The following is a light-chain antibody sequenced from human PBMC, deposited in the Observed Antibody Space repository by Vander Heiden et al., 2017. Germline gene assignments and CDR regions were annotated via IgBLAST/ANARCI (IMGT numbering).Light chain of an antibody. V-gene: IGLV1-47*01. CDR2: RNN. Sequence: QSLLTQPPSASASPGQRVTISCSGGTSNIGSNHVYWYQQVPGTAPKFLIYRNNQRPSGVPDRISGSKSGTSASLAISGLRSEDEATYYCAAWDDSLSGHVVFGGGTKLTVL. CDR3: AAWDDSLSGHVV. CDR1: TSNIGSNH. J-gene: IGLJ2*01.